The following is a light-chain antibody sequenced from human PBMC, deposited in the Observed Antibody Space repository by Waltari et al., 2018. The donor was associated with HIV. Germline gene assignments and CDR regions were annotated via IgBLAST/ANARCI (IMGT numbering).Light chain of an antibody. CDR2: DVF. V-gene: IGLV2-23*02. Sequence: QSVLTQPASVSGSPGQSLTVSCTGTSSDVGGYNFVSWYQQHPGKAPKLIIFDVFKRPAGVSERFSGSRSGNTASLTVSGLQAEDEADYYCCSYAGSRTWVFGGGTALTVL. J-gene: IGLJ3*02. CDR1: SSDVGGYNF. CDR3: CSYAGSRTWV.